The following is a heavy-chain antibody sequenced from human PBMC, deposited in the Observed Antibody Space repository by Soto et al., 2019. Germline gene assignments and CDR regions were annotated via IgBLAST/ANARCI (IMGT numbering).Heavy chain of an antibody. CDR2: IIPMLGVR. D-gene: IGHD2-21*01. J-gene: IGHJ3*02. CDR1: GGTFSTYS. CDR3: TIGSWSGEVFDI. Sequence: QVQLVQSGAEVKKPGSSVKVSCKDSGGTFSTYSMFWVRQAPGQGLEWMGRIIPMLGVRNFAQRFQDRVTITADKSTATVHMELSSMRSEDTALYYCTIGSWSGEVFDIWGQGTMVTVSS. V-gene: IGHV1-69*02.